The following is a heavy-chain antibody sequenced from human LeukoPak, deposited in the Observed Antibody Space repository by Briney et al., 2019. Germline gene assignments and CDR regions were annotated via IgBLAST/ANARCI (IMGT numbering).Heavy chain of an antibody. CDR1: GFTFSSYE. D-gene: IGHD5-12*01. Sequence: PGGSLRLSCAASGFTFSSYEMNWVRQAPGKGLEWVSYISSSGSTIYYADSVKGRFTISRDNAKNSLYLQMNSLRPEDTAVYYCAKVDDFLSGYDYRSNYFDNWGQGTLVTVSS. J-gene: IGHJ4*02. CDR2: ISSSGSTI. CDR3: AKVDDFLSGYDYRSNYFDN. V-gene: IGHV3-48*03.